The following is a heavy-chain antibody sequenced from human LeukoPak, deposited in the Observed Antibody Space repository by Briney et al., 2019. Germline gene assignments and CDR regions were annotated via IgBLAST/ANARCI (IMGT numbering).Heavy chain of an antibody. V-gene: IGHV4-61*02. J-gene: IGHJ4*02. Sequence: SETLSLTCTVSGGSINNRSYYWGWFRQPAGKGLEWIGRIYTSGSTNYNPSLKSRVTMSVDTSKNQFSLKLSSVTAADTAIYYCARHERVTGYLDYWGQGTLVTVSS. CDR1: GGSINNRSYY. CDR2: IYTSGST. CDR3: ARHERVTGYLDY. D-gene: IGHD2-21*02.